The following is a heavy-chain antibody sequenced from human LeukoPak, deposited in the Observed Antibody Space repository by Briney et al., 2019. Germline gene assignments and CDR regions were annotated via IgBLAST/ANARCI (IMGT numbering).Heavy chain of an antibody. CDR2: IYYSGTS. V-gene: IGHV4-39*01. CDR1: GGSIYNSIYY. CDR3: ARGKRGYYDAFDI. D-gene: IGHD3-22*01. J-gene: IGHJ3*02. Sequence: SETLSLTCTVSGGSIYNSIYYWGWIRQPPGKGLEWIGSIYYSGTSYYNPSLKSRVTIFVDTSKNQFSLKLTSVTAADTAIYYCARGKRGYYDAFDIWGQGTMVTVSS.